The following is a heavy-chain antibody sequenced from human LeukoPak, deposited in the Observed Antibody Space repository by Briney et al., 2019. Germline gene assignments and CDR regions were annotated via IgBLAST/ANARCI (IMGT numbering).Heavy chain of an antibody. V-gene: IGHV3-7*01. J-gene: IGHJ4*02. Sequence: GGSLRLSCAASGFTFSNYCMSWVRQAPGKGLEWVVNIKQGGSEKYYVDSGKGRFTISRDNAKNSLYLQMNSLRAEDTAVYYCARASPERGYSYGPLDNYFDYWGQGTLVTVSS. CDR1: GFTFSNYC. D-gene: IGHD5-18*01. CDR2: IKQGGSEK. CDR3: ARASPERGYSYGPLDNYFDY.